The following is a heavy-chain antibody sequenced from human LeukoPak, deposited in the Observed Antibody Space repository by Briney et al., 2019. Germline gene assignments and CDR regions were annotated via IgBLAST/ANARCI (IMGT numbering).Heavy chain of an antibody. J-gene: IGHJ4*02. CDR2: ISSNGGST. CDR1: GFTFSSYA. V-gene: IGHV3-64*01. D-gene: IGHD3-10*01. CDR3: ARAEAYYYGSGIDY. Sequence: GGSLRLSCAASGFTFSSYAMHWVRQAPGKGLEYFSAISSNGGSTYYANSVTGRFTVSRDNSKNTLYLQMGSLRAEDMAVYYCARAEAYYYGSGIDYWGQGTLVTVSS.